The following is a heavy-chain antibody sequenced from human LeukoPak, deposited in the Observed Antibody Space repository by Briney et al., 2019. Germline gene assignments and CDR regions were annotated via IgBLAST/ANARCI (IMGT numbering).Heavy chain of an antibody. V-gene: IGHV3-30*03. CDR2: ISFDGNNK. D-gene: IGHD6-13*01. J-gene: IGHJ6*02. Sequence: GGSLRLSCAASGFTFSSYWMNWARQAPGKGLEWVAVISFDGNNKYYADSVKGRFTISRDNSKSTLSLQMNSLKAEDTAVYFCALLGPVGQQLPALDYYYGMDVWGQGTTVTVSS. CDR1: GFTFSSYW. CDR3: ALLGPVGQQLPALDYYYGMDV.